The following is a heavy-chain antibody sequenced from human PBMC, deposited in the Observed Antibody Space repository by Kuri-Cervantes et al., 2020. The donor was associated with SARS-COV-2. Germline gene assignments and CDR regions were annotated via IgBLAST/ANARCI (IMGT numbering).Heavy chain of an antibody. D-gene: IGHD2-2*01. CDR2: ISYDGSNK. Sequence: GESLKISCAASGFTFSSYAMHWVRQAPGKGLEWVAVISYDGSNKYYADSVKGRFTITRDNSNNTLFLQMNSLRADDTAVYYCARTLGEYIVVVPAATFGYWGQGTLVTVSS. CDR3: ARTLGEYIVVVPAATFGY. CDR1: GFTFSSYA. J-gene: IGHJ4*02. V-gene: IGHV3-30-3*01.